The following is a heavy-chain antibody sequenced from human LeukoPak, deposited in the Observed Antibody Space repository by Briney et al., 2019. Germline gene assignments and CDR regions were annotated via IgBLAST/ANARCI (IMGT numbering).Heavy chain of an antibody. Sequence: PGGSLRLSRAASGFTFDDYAMHWVRQAPGKGLEWVSGISWNSGSIGYADSVKGRFTISRDNAKYSLYLQMNSLRAEDMALYYCARAYSSSSYFDYWGQGTLVTDSS. J-gene: IGHJ4*02. D-gene: IGHD6-6*01. V-gene: IGHV3-9*03. CDR2: ISWNSGSI. CDR3: ARAYSSSSYFDY. CDR1: GFTFDDYA.